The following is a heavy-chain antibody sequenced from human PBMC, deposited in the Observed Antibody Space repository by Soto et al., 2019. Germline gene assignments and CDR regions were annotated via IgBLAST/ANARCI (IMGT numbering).Heavy chain of an antibody. V-gene: IGHV1-69*12. D-gene: IGHD2-21*02. Sequence: QVQLVQSGAEVKKPGSSVKVSCKASGGTFSSYAISWVRQAPGQGLEWMGGIIPIFGTANYAQKFQGRVTIPADESTRTADRELSSLRSEDTAVYYCAGGAYCGGDCYSLDYWGQGTLVTVSS. CDR2: IIPIFGTA. CDR1: GGTFSSYA. J-gene: IGHJ4*02. CDR3: AGGAYCGGDCYSLDY.